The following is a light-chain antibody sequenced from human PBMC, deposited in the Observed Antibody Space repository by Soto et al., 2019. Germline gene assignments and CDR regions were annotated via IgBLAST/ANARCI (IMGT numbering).Light chain of an antibody. CDR2: GAS. CDR1: QSISSY. CDR3: QQGYSTPPT. J-gene: IGKJ4*01. V-gene: IGKV1-39*01. Sequence: DIQMTQSPSSLSASVGERVTITCRASQSISSYLRWYQQRPGKAPHLLIYGASTLQSGVPSRFGGSGSGTDFTLTMSSLQPEDFATYYCQQGYSTPPTFGGGIKVEIK.